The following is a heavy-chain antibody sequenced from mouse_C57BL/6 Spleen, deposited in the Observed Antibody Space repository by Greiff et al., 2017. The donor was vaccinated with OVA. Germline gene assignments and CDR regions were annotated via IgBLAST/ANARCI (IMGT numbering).Heavy chain of an antibody. Sequence: EVKLMESEGGLVQPGSSMKLSCTASGFTFSDYYMAWVRQVPEKGLEWVANINYDGSSTYYLDSLKSRFIISRDNAKNILYLQMSSLKSEDTATYYCARDDGYFAMDYWGQGTSVTVSS. J-gene: IGHJ4*01. D-gene: IGHD2-3*01. CDR1: GFTFSDYY. CDR2: INYDGSST. CDR3: ARDDGYFAMDY. V-gene: IGHV5-16*01.